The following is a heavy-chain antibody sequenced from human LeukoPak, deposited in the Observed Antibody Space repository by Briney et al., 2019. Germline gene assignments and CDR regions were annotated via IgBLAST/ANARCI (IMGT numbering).Heavy chain of an antibody. CDR1: GYTLTELS. CDR3: ATRPSTTVTYRFYYFDY. Sequence: ASVKVSCKVSGYTLTELSMHWVRQAPGKGLEWMGGFDPEDGETIYAQKFQGRVTMTEDTSTDTAYMELSSLRSEDTAVYYCATRPSTTVTYRFYYFDYWGQGTLVTVSS. V-gene: IGHV1-24*01. J-gene: IGHJ4*02. CDR2: FDPEDGET. D-gene: IGHD4-17*01.